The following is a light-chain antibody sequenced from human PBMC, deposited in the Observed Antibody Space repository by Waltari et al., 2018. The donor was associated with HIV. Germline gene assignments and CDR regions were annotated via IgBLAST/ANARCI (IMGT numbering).Light chain of an antibody. CDR3: CSYADNYPVV. CDR1: RSDVGGYNY. J-gene: IGLJ2*01. Sequence: QSALTPPRSVSGSPGQSVTIPCTGTRSDVGGYNYVPWYQHPPGKAPKFMIYDVNKRPSGVPDRFSGSKSGNTASLTISGLQAEDEADYYCCSYADNYPVVFGGGTKLTVL. CDR2: DVN. V-gene: IGLV2-11*01.